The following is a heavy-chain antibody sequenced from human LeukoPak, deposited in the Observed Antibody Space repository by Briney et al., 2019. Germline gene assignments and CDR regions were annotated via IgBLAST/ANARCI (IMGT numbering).Heavy chain of an antibody. CDR1: GFTFSSYA. D-gene: IGHD3-10*01. CDR2: ISHNSRTM. Sequence: PGGSLRLSCAASGFTFSSYAMSWVRQAPGKGLEWVSYISHNSRTMHYADSVKGRLTISRDDAKNSLFLQMNSLRDEDTAVYYCVRGYPLGVATFDSWGQGTLVIVSS. V-gene: IGHV3-48*02. CDR3: VRGYPLGVATFDS. J-gene: IGHJ4*02.